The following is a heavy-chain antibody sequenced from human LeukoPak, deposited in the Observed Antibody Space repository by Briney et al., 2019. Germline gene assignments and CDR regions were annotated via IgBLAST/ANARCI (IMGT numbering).Heavy chain of an antibody. V-gene: IGHV1-69*13. CDR2: IIPIFGTA. CDR1: RGTFSSYA. D-gene: IGHD3-22*01. Sequence: GASVKVSCKASRGTFSSYAISWVRQAPGQGLEWMGGIIPIFGTANYAQKFQGRVTITADESTSTAYMELSSLRSEDTAVYYCARDPLKSGPDLHYYDSSGYYGPPHYWGQGTLVTVSS. J-gene: IGHJ4*02. CDR3: ARDPLKSGPDLHYYDSSGYYGPPHY.